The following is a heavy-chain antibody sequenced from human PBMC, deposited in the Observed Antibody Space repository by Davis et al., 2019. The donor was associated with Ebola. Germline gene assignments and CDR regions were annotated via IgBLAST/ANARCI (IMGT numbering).Heavy chain of an antibody. V-gene: IGHV3-73*01. D-gene: IGHD3-10*01. J-gene: IGHJ4*02. CDR3: ARESYYYGSGSYSSYFDY. CDR2: IRSKANSYAT. Sequence: GESLKISCAASGFTFSGSAMRWVRQASGKGLEWVGRIRSKANSYATAYAASVKGRFTISRDDSKNTAYLQMNSLRAEDTAVYYCARESYYYGSGSYSSYFDYWGQGTLVTVSS. CDR1: GFTFSGSA.